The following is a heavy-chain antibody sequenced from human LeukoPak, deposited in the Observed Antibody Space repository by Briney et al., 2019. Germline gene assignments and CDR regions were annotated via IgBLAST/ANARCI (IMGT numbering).Heavy chain of an antibody. Sequence: ASVKVSCKASGYTFTGYFMYWVRQAPGQGLEWMGWINPNSGGTNYAQKFQGRVTMTRDASISTAYMDLSRLRSDDTAVYYCAREYRGSYSPLDYWGQGTLVTVSS. CDR3: AREYRGSYSPLDY. CDR2: INPNSGGT. J-gene: IGHJ4*02. V-gene: IGHV1-2*02. CDR1: GYTFTGYF. D-gene: IGHD1-26*01.